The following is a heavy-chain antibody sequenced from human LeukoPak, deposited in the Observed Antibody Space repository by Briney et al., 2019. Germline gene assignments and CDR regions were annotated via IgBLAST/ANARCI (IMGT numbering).Heavy chain of an antibody. Sequence: ASVKVSCKASGYTFTSYGISWVRQAPGQGLEWMGWISAYNGNTNYAQKLQGRVTMTEDTSTDTAYMELSSLRSEDTAVYYCATGPPSNYYGSGSYYSAFDYWGQGTLVTVSS. D-gene: IGHD3-10*01. CDR1: GYTFTSYG. CDR3: ATGPPSNYYGSGSYYSAFDY. J-gene: IGHJ4*02. V-gene: IGHV1-18*01. CDR2: ISAYNGNT.